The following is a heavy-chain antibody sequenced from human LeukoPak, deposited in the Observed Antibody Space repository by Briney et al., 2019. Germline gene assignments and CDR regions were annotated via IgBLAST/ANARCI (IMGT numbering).Heavy chain of an antibody. Sequence: GGSLRLSCAASGFTFSSYAMHWVRQAPGKGLEWVAVISYDGSNKYYADSVKGRFTISRDNSKNTPYLQMNSLRAEDTAVYYCARDSGIFDWLSYYFDYWGQGTLVTVSS. V-gene: IGHV3-30-3*01. D-gene: IGHD3-9*01. J-gene: IGHJ4*02. CDR1: GFTFSSYA. CDR3: ARDSGIFDWLSYYFDY. CDR2: ISYDGSNK.